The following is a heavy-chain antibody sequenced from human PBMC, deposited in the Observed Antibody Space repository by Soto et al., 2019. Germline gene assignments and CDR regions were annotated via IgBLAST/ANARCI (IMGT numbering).Heavy chain of an antibody. D-gene: IGHD2-8*01. CDR1: GYTFTTYG. CDR2: ISTYNGNT. V-gene: IGHV1-18*01. CDR3: ARDPYHGLMVNAPNLYGMDV. J-gene: IGHJ6*02. Sequence: QVQLVQSGAEVKKPGASVKVSCKASGYTFTTYGISWVRQAPGQGLEWMGRISTYNGNTNYPQSLQGRLTMTTDTPTTTAYMELRSLRSDDTAVYYCARDPYHGLMVNAPNLYGMDVWGQGTTVTVSS.